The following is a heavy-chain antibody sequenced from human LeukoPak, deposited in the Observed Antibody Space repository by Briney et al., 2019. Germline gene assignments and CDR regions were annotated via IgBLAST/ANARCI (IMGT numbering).Heavy chain of an antibody. Sequence: GASLQISCKGSGYSFTSYWIGWVRQMPGKGLEWMGIIYPGDSDTRYSPSFQGQVTISADKSISTAYLQWSSLKASDTAMYYCASLGVGATTGGWFDPWGQGTLVTVSS. D-gene: IGHD1-26*01. V-gene: IGHV5-51*01. CDR3: ASLGVGATTGGWFDP. CDR2: IYPGDSDT. CDR1: GYSFTSYW. J-gene: IGHJ5*02.